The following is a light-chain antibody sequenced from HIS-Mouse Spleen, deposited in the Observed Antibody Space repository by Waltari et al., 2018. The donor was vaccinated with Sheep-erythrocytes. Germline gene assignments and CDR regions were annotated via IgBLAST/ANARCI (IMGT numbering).Light chain of an antibody. Sequence: QSAQTQPRSVSGSPGQSVTISCTGTSSDVGGYNYVSWYQQHPGKAPKLMIYDVSKRPSGVPDRFSGSKSGNTDSLTISGLQAEDEADYYCCSYAGSYNHVFATGTKVTVL. CDR1: SSDVGGYNY. V-gene: IGLV2-11*01. J-gene: IGLJ1*01. CDR3: CSYAGSYNHV. CDR2: DVS.